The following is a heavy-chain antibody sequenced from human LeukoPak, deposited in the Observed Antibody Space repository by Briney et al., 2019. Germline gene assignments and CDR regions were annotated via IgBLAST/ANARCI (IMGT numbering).Heavy chain of an antibody. CDR3: ARGPAAIYFYYYYMDV. V-gene: IGHV1-2*02. Sequence: GASVKVSCKASGYTFTGYYMHWVRQAPGQGPEWMGWINPNSGGTNYAQKFQGRVTMTRDTSISTAYMELSRLRSDDTAVYYCARGPAAIYFYYYYMDVWGKGTTVTVSS. CDR1: GYTFTGYY. D-gene: IGHD2-2*02. J-gene: IGHJ6*03. CDR2: INPNSGGT.